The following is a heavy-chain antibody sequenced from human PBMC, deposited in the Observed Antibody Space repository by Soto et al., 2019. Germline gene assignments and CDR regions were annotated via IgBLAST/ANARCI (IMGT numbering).Heavy chain of an antibody. Sequence: GGSLRLSCAVSGFTVSNYYIHWVRQAPGKGLEWVSSIRSGRDTFYADSVKGRFSISRDDATSSVSLQMNSLRGEDTAVYFCAREETAWPLAYGLDVWGQGTTVTVSS. CDR2: IRSGRDT. V-gene: IGHV3-21*01. J-gene: IGHJ6*02. D-gene: IGHD2-21*02. CDR1: GFTVSNYY. CDR3: AREETAWPLAYGLDV.